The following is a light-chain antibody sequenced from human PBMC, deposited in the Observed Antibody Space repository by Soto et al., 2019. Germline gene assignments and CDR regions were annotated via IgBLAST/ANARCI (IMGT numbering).Light chain of an antibody. Sequence: QSALTQPASVSGSPGQSSTISCTGTSSDVGAYNYVSWYQQHPGKAPKLMISDVTNRPSGVSDRFSGSKSGNTASLAISGLQAEDEADSSSSTYVFGPGTKVTVL. CDR2: DVT. V-gene: IGLV2-14*01. CDR1: SSDVGAYNY. J-gene: IGLJ1*01. CDR3: STYV.